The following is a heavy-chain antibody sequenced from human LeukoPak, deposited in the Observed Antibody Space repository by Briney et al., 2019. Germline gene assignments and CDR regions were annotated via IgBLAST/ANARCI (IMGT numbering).Heavy chain of an antibody. CDR3: ARVRDYDILTGYPTGGFDY. D-gene: IGHD3-9*01. CDR2: ITSSSSTI. V-gene: IGHV3-48*01. Sequence: PGGSLRLSCAASGFTFSSYSMNWVRQAPGKGLEWVSYITSSSSTIYYADSVKGRFTISRDNARNSLYLQMNSLRAEDTAVYYCARVRDYDILTGYPTGGFDYWGQGTLVTVSS. CDR1: GFTFSSYS. J-gene: IGHJ4*02.